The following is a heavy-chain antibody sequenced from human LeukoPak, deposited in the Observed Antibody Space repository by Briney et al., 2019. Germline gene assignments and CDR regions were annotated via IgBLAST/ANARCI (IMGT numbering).Heavy chain of an antibody. Sequence: GRSLRLSCAASGFTVSRYAMHWVRQAPGKGLEWVAVISYDGSNRYYADSVKGRFSISRDNSKNTLYLQMNSLRAEDTAVYYCARVVVAGTGGHGYFDYWGQGTLVTVSS. CDR3: ARVVVAGTGGHGYFDY. D-gene: IGHD6-19*01. V-gene: IGHV3-30*04. CDR2: ISYDGSNR. CDR1: GFTVSRYA. J-gene: IGHJ4*02.